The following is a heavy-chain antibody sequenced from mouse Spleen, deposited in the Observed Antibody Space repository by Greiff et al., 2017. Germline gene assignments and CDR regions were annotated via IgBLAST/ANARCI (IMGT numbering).Heavy chain of an antibody. J-gene: IGHJ2*01. D-gene: IGHD2-12*01. Sequence: QVQLQQSGAELVRPGASVTLSCKASGYTFTDYEMHWVKQTPVHGLEWIGAIDPETGGTAYNQKFKGKAILTADKSSSTAYMELRSLTSEDSAVYYCTRRGYSYYSYDVGGYFDYWGQGTTLTVSS. CDR1: GYTFTDYE. CDR2: IDPETGGT. CDR3: TRRGYSYYSYDVGGYFDY. V-gene: IGHV1-15*01.